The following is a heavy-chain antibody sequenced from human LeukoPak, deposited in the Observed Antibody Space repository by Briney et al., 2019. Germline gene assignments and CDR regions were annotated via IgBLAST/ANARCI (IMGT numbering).Heavy chain of an antibody. V-gene: IGHV4-34*01. Sequence: SETLSLTCAVYGGSFSGYYWSWIRQPPGKGLGWIGEINHSGSTNYNPSLKSRVTISVDTSKNQFSLKLSSVTAADTAVYYCARRFLSGSRKPASFDYWGQGTLVTVSS. J-gene: IGHJ4*02. D-gene: IGHD3-10*01. CDR3: ARRFLSGSRKPASFDY. CDR2: INHSGST. CDR1: GGSFSGYY.